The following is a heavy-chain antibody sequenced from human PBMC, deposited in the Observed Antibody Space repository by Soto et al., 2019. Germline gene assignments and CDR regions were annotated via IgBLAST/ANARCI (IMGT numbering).Heavy chain of an antibody. Sequence: QVQLQESGPGLMKPSQTLSLTCTVSGGYISTAGSFWSWVRQHPGKGLEWIGYMSHSETTHYNSSLKSLVTISIDTPKTRFSISLDSVTAAATELYYCARGYSRPDRSESWGLGSLVTVSS. CDR3: ARGYSRPDRSES. V-gene: IGHV4-31*01. CDR2: MSHSETT. J-gene: IGHJ5*01. D-gene: IGHD5-12*01. CDR1: GGYISTAGSF.